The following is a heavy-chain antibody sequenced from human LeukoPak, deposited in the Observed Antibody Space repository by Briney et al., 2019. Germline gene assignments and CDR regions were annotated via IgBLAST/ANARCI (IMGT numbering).Heavy chain of an antibody. D-gene: IGHD2-2*01. CDR2: IYTSGST. V-gene: IGHV4-4*09. CDR1: GGSISSYY. J-gene: IGHJ6*03. Sequence: SETLSLTCTVSGGSISSYYWSWIRQPPGKGLEWIGYIYTSGSTNYNPSLKSRVTISVDTSKNQFSLKLSSVTAADTAVYYCARLGCSSTSCPSRYYYYYMDVWGKGTTVTVSS. CDR3: ARLGCSSTSCPSRYYYYYMDV.